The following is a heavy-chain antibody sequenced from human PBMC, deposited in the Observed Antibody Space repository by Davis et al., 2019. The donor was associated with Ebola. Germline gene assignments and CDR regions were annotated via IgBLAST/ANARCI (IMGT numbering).Heavy chain of an antibody. CDR3: ARDRLRTVTTVWYYYYGMDV. D-gene: IGHD4-11*01. CDR1: GYTFTSYD. J-gene: IGHJ6*02. V-gene: IGHV1-8*01. CDR2: MNPNSGNT. Sequence: ASVKVSCKASGYTFTSYDINWVRQATGQGLEWMGWMNPNSGNTGYAQKFQGRVTMTRNTSISTAYMELRSLRSDDTAVYYCARDRLRTVTTVWYYYYGMDVWGQGTTVTVSS.